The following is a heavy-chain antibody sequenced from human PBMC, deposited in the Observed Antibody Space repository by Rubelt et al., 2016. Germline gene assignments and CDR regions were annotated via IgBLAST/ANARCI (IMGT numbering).Heavy chain of an antibody. V-gene: IGHV4-38-2*02. Sequence: QVQLQESGPGLVKPSETLSLTCTVSGYSISSGYYWGWIRQPPGKGLEWIGSIYYSGSTYYNPSLKSRGTISVDTSKNQFSLKLSSVAAADTAVYYCARLPIAAAGEDYWGQGTLVTVSS. D-gene: IGHD6-13*01. CDR2: IYYSGST. CDR1: GYSISSGYY. CDR3: ARLPIAAAGEDY. J-gene: IGHJ4*02.